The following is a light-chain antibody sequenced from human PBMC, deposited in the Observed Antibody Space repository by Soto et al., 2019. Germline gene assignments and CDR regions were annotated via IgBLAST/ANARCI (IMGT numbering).Light chain of an antibody. J-gene: IGKJ3*01. V-gene: IGKV3-11*01. CDR2: DAS. Sequence: DILLTQSPATLSLSPGERATLSCRASQSVGSDLAWYQQKPGQAPRLLIYDASNRATGIPARFSGSGSGTDFTLTISSLAPEDFAVYDCQQRSNCLFSVGGGTKVDIK. CDR1: QSVGSD. CDR3: QQRSNCLFS.